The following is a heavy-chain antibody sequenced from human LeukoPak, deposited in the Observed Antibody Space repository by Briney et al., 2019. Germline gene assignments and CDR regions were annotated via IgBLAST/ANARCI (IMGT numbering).Heavy chain of an antibody. CDR2: IWDDGNNK. V-gene: IGHV3-33*01. CDR3: ARDSYQDYYGRFDP. J-gene: IGHJ5*02. CDR1: GFSFSNHG. D-gene: IGHD3-10*01. Sequence: GGSLRLSCAASGFSFSNHGMHWVRQAPGKRLEWVAVIWDDGNNKRYANSVNGRFTISRDNSENTLYLQMNGLTAEDTAMYYCARDSYQDYYGRFDPWGQGTLVTVSS.